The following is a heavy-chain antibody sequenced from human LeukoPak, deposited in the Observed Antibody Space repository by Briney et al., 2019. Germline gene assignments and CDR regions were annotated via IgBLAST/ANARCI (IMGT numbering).Heavy chain of an antibody. CDR3: ARGMRGVVVVPAATTVNYGMDV. J-gene: IGHJ6*02. CDR1: GGSISSGGYY. Sequence: SETLSLTCTVSGGSISSGGYYWSWIRQHPGKGLEWIGYIYYSGSTYYNPSLKSRVTISVDTSKNQFSLKLSSVTAADTAVYYCARGMRGVVVVPAATTVNYGMDVWGQGTTVTVSS. D-gene: IGHD2-2*01. V-gene: IGHV4-31*03. CDR2: IYYSGST.